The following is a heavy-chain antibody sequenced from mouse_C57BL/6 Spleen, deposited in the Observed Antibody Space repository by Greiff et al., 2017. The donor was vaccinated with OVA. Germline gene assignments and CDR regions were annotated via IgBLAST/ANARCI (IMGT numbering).Heavy chain of an antibody. CDR3: AITPLTTVDPWFAY. CDR2: IYPGSGNT. J-gene: IGHJ3*01. D-gene: IGHD1-1*01. CDR1: GYTFTDYY. V-gene: IGHV1-76*01. Sequence: QVQLQQSGAELVRPGASVKLSCKASGYTFTDYYINWVKQRPGQGLEWIARIYPGSGNTYSNEKIKGKATLTAEKSSSTAYMQHISLTSEDTAFYYFAITPLTTVDPWFAYWGQGTLVTVSA.